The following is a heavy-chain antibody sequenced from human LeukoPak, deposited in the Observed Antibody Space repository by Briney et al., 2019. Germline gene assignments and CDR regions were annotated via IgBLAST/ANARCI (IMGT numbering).Heavy chain of an antibody. D-gene: IGHD6-19*01. CDR3: AKDSKPGIAVAPCLWY. J-gene: IGHJ4*02. CDR2: INGDGDIT. V-gene: IGHV3-64*01. Sequence: GGSLRLSCAASGFTFSNNALHWVRQAPGKGLEYVSGINGDGDITYYANSVKGRFIISRDNSKNTLYLQMNSLRAEDTAEYYCAKDSKPGIAVAPCLWYWGQGTLVTVSS. CDR1: GFTFSNNA.